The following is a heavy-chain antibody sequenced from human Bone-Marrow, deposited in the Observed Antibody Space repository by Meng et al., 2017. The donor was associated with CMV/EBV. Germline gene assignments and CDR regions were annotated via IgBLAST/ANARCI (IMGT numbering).Heavy chain of an antibody. Sequence: ASVKVSCKASGYTFTSYDINWVRQATGQGLEWMGWMNPNRGNTGYAQKFQGRVTITRNTSISTAYVELRSLRSEDTAVYFCARSPGEEVEWLYLWGQGTLVTVSS. CDR1: GYTFTSYD. D-gene: IGHD3-3*01. CDR2: MNPNRGNT. CDR3: ARSPGEEVEWLYL. V-gene: IGHV1-8*01. J-gene: IGHJ4*02.